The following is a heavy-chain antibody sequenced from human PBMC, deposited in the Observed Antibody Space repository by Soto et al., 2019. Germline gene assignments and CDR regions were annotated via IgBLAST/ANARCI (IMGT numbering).Heavy chain of an antibody. CDR2: IWYDGSNK. CDR3: ARDKAGYYDY. D-gene: IGHD3-9*01. V-gene: IGHV3-33*01. Sequence: GGSLRLSCAASGFTFSSYGMHWVRQAPGKGLEWVAVIWYDGSNKHCADSVKGRFTISRDNSKNTLYLQMNSLRAEDTAVYYCARDKAGYYDYWGQGTLVTVSS. CDR1: GFTFSSYG. J-gene: IGHJ4*02.